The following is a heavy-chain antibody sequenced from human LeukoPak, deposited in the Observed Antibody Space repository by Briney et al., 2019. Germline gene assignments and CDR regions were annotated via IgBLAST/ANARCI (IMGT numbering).Heavy chain of an antibody. D-gene: IGHD1-26*01. V-gene: IGHV1-8*01. Sequence: ASVKVSCKASGYTFTSYDINWVRQATGQGLEWMGWMNPNSGNTGYAQKFQGRVTMTRNTSISTAYMELSSLKSEDTAVYYCTSYVVGARGFDYWGQGTLVTVSS. CDR3: TSYVVGARGFDY. CDR2: MNPNSGNT. CDR1: GYTFTSYD. J-gene: IGHJ4*02.